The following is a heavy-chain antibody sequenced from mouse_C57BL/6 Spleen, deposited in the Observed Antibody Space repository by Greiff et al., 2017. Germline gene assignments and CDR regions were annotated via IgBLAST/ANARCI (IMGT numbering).Heavy chain of an antibody. CDR3: AREGTGTLDY. CDR2: ISSGSSTI. V-gene: IGHV5-17*01. Sequence: EVKLVESGGGLVKPGGSLKLSCAASGFTFSDYGMHWVRQAPEKGLEWVAYISSGSSTIYYADTVKGRFTISRDNAKNTLFLQMTSLRSEDTAMYYCAREGTGTLDYWGQGTTLTVSS. J-gene: IGHJ2*01. CDR1: GFTFSDYG. D-gene: IGHD4-1*01.